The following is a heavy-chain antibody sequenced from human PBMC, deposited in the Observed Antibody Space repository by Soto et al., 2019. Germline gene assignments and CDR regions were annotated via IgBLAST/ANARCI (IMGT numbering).Heavy chain of an antibody. J-gene: IGHJ5*02. Sequence: QVQLQESGPGLVKPSETLSLTCTVSGGSISSYYWSWIRQPPGKGLEWIGYIYYSGRTNYNPSPKSRVTISVDTSKNQFSLKLSSVTAADTAVYYCARGYCSSTICSIWDKWFAPWGQGTLVTFSS. CDR3: ARGYCSSTICSIWDKWFAP. CDR1: GGSISSYY. CDR2: IYYSGRT. D-gene: IGHD2-2*01. V-gene: IGHV4-59*01.